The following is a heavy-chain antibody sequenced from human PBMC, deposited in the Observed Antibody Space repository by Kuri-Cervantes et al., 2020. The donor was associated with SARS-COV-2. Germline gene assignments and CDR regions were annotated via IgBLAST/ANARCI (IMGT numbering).Heavy chain of an antibody. CDR3: AKDRVGVQDF. V-gene: IGHV3-11*06. D-gene: IGHD2-21*01. J-gene: IGHJ4*02. CDR1: GFTFSDYY. Sequence: SLKISCAASGFTFSDYYMSWLRQAPGKGLEWVSYISSSSSYTNYADSVKGRFTISRDNAKNSLYLQMNSLRAEDTAVYYCAKDRVGVQDFWGQGTLVTVSS. CDR2: ISSSSSYT.